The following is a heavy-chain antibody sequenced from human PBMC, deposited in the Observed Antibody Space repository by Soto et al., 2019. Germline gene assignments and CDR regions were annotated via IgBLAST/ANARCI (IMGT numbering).Heavy chain of an antibody. CDR3: ARRDSDSSYNWFDP. V-gene: IGHV4-31*03. CDR1: GGCISSGGYY. D-gene: IGHD3-22*01. CDR2: IYYSGST. J-gene: IGHJ5*02. Sequence: SLELTCTFCGGCISSGGYYWSWIRQHPGKGLEWIGYIYYSGSTYYNPSLKSRVTISVDTSKNQFSLKLSSVTAADTAVYYCARRDSDSSYNWFDPCGQGTLVTVSS.